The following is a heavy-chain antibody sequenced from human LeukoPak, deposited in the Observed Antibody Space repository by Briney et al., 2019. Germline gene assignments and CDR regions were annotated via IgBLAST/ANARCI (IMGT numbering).Heavy chain of an antibody. J-gene: IGHJ5*02. D-gene: IGHD3-10*01. V-gene: IGHV3-53*01. CDR1: GFIVSSNY. Sequence: GGSLRLSCTASGFIVSSNYMTWVRQAPGKGLEWFSIIYSGGNTYYADSVKGRLTLSRDNFKNTLYLQMTSLRADDPAVYYCARELPYYYGSLDPWGQGTLVTVSP. CDR2: IYSGGNT. CDR3: ARELPYYYGSLDP.